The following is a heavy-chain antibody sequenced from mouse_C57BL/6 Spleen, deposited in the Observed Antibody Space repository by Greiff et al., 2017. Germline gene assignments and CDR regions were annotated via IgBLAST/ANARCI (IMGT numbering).Heavy chain of an antibody. J-gene: IGHJ4*01. V-gene: IGHV1-72*01. CDR1: GYTFTSYW. CDR3: ARHGYYAMDY. CDR2: IDPNSGGT. Sequence: QVQLQQPGAELVKPGASVKLSCKASGYTFTSYWMHWVKQRPGRGLEWIGSIDPNSGGTKYNEKFKSKATLTVDKPSSTAYMQLSSLTSEDSAVYYCARHGYYAMDYWGQGTSVTVSS.